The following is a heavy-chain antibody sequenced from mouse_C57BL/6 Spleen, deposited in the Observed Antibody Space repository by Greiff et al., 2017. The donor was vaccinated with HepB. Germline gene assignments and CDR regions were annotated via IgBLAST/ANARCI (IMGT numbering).Heavy chain of an antibody. CDR2: IHPNSGST. CDR1: GYTFTSYW. Sequence: QVQLQQPGAELVKPGASVKLSCKASGYTFTSYWMHWVKQRPGQGLEWIGMIHPNSGSTNYNEKFKSKATLTVDKSSSTAYMQLSSLTSEDSAVYYSARGDYYGSSYWYFDVWGTGTTVTVSS. V-gene: IGHV1-64*01. D-gene: IGHD1-1*01. CDR3: ARGDYYGSSYWYFDV. J-gene: IGHJ1*03.